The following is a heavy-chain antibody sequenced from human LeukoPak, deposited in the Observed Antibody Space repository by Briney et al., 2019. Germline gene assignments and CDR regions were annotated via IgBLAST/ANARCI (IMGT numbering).Heavy chain of an antibody. V-gene: IGHV1-18*01. J-gene: IGHJ3*02. CDR3: AGMWFGELSGI. CDR1: GYTFTSYG. CDR2: ISAYNGNT. D-gene: IGHD3-10*01. Sequence: ASVKVSCKASGYTFTSYGISWVRQAPGQGLEWMGWISAYNGNTNYAQKLQGRVTMTTDTSTSTAYMELRSLISDDTAVYYCAGMWFGELSGIWGQGTMVTVSS.